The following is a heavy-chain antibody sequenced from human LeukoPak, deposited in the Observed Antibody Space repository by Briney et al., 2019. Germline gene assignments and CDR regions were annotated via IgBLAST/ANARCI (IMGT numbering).Heavy chain of an antibody. D-gene: IGHD6-13*01. J-gene: IGHJ4*02. Sequence: GGSLRLSCAASGFTFSSYGMHWVRQAPGKGLEWVAFIRYDGSNKYYADSVKDRFTISRDNSKNTLYLQMNSLRAEDTALYYCVRDLGYSSSGTHFDYWGQGTLVTVSS. CDR3: VRDLGYSSSGTHFDY. CDR2: IRYDGSNK. CDR1: GFTFSSYG. V-gene: IGHV3-30*02.